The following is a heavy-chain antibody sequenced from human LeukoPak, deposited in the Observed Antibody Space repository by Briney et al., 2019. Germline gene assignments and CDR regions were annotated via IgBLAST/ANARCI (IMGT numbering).Heavy chain of an antibody. Sequence: SETLSLTCTVSGYSISSGYYWGWIRQPPGKGLEWIGSIYYSGSTYYNPSLKSRVTISVDTSKNQFSLKLSSVTAADTAVYHCARGYCSGGSCYSYYYYNYMDVWGKGTTVTVSS. V-gene: IGHV4-38-2*02. CDR3: ARGYCSGGSCYSYYYYNYMDV. CDR1: GYSISSGYY. J-gene: IGHJ6*03. CDR2: IYYSGST. D-gene: IGHD2-15*01.